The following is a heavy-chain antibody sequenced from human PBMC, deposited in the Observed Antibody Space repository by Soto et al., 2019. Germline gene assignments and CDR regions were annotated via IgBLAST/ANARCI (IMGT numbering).Heavy chain of an antibody. J-gene: IGHJ6*02. CDR1: GGSLSDYY. CDR3: ARGRDEYKLGNV. Sequence: QVQLQQWGAGLLKPSETLSLTCAVSGGSLSDYYWPWIRQSPGKGLEWIGEIHPSGSTYYNPSLRSRVTISVDTSKNQFSLKLTSLTAADTAIYYCARGRDEYKLGNVWGHGTTDTVSS. D-gene: IGHD1-1*01. CDR2: IHPSGST. V-gene: IGHV4-34*01.